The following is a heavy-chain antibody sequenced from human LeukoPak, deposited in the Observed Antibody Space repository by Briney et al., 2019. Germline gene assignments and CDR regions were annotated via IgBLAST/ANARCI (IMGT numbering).Heavy chain of an antibody. D-gene: IGHD2-15*01. CDR3: ARGRVCSGGSCYSEDYYYYYMDV. J-gene: IGHJ6*03. CDR1: GFTFSSYA. Sequence: GGSLRLSCAASGFTFSSYAMSWVRQAPGKGLEWVSAISGSGGSTYYADSVKGRFTISRDNSKNTLYLQMNSLRAEDTAVYYCARGRVCSGGSCYSEDYYYYYMDVWGKGTTVTVSS. V-gene: IGHV3-23*01. CDR2: ISGSGGST.